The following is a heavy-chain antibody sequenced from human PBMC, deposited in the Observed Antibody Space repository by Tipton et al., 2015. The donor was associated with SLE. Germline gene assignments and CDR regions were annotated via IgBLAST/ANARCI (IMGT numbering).Heavy chain of an antibody. V-gene: IGHV3-21*03. D-gene: IGHD4-17*01. CDR2: ISGGSDYI. CDR3: SRNLRPLTTVAPPFDD. J-gene: IGHJ4*02. Sequence: SLRLSCAASGFTFSTYSMNWVRQAPGVGLEWVSSISGGSDYIYYADSVRGRFTISRDNAKDSLSLQMNSLRAEDTGVYYCSRNLRPLTTVAPPFDDWRRGPLVTVPS. CDR1: GFTFSTYS.